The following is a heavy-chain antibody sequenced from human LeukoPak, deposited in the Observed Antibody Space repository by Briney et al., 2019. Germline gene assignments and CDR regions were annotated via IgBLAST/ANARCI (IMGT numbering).Heavy chain of an antibody. CDR1: GYSFTMYY. Sequence: ASVKVSCKASGYSFTMYYIHWVRQAPGQGLEWMGMIKPSDGATTYAQRFQGRVTMTRDMSTTTVNMDLRSLRSEGRAVYFRAREQRECLSGNWGGLFASYYTYYYMDVWGRGTTVTVSS. CDR2: IKPSDGAT. CDR3: AREQRECLSGNWGGLFASYYTYYYMDV. V-gene: IGHV1-46*01. J-gene: IGHJ6*03. D-gene: IGHD7-27*01.